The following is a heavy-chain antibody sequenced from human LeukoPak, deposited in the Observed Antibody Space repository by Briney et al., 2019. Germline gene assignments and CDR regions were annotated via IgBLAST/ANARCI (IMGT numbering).Heavy chain of an antibody. D-gene: IGHD2-8*02. CDR1: GGSINSNNW. Sequence: SGTLSLTCAVSGGSINSNNWWSWVRQPPGKGLEWIGEIYHSGSTNYNPSLKSRVTISVDTSKNQFSLKLSSVTAADTAVYYCARARLVPGVDYWGQGTLVTVSS. V-gene: IGHV4-4*02. CDR2: IYHSGST. CDR3: ARARLVPGVDY. J-gene: IGHJ4*02.